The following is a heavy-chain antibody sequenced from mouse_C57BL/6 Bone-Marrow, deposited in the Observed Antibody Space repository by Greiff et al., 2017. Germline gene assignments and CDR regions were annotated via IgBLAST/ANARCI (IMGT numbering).Heavy chain of an antibody. Sequence: EVMLVESGGGLVKPGGSLKLSCAASGFTFSDYGMHWVRQAPEKGLEWVAYISSGSSTIYYADTVKGRFTISSDNAKNTLFLQMTSLRSEDTAMYYCARDYSNWYFDVWGTGTTVTVSS. CDR3: ARDYSNWYFDV. D-gene: IGHD2-5*01. V-gene: IGHV5-17*01. CDR1: GFTFSDYG. CDR2: ISSGSSTI. J-gene: IGHJ1*03.